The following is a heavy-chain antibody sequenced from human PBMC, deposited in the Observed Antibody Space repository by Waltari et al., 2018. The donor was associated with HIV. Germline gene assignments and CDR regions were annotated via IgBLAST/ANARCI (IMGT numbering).Heavy chain of an antibody. CDR2: FYAADGKT. J-gene: IGHJ6*02. CDR1: GYILTDLS. V-gene: IGHV1-24*01. CDR3: ATARELWVDSGRDV. D-gene: IGHD2-21*01. Sequence: LVHSGPEVQRPGASVMVSCKVSGYILTDLSIHWVRESPGKGLEWVGSFYAADGKTTYSQKFQGRVTTSEDTCTVTASMEVTSRRAEETTVYCRATARELWVDSGRDVWGQGTAVTVSS.